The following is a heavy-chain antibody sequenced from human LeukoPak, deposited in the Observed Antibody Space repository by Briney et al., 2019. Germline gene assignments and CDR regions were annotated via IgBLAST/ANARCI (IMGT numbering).Heavy chain of an antibody. J-gene: IGHJ3*02. D-gene: IGHD1-14*01. CDR3: ARDRGTLTAIDAFDI. CDR2: IFYSGNT. Sequence: SETLSLTCTVSGGSISSHYWSWIRQPPGKGLEWVWYIFYSGNTNYNPSLKRRVTISVDTSKNQSSLKLSSVTAADTAVYFCARDRGTLTAIDAFDIWGRGTVVTVSS. V-gene: IGHV4-59*11. CDR1: GGSISSHY.